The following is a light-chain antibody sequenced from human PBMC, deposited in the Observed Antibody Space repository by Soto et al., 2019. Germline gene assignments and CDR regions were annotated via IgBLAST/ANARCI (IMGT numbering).Light chain of an antibody. V-gene: IGLV2-8*01. CDR1: SSDVGGYNY. J-gene: IGLJ1*01. CDR3: TSYAGSNNFFYV. CDR2: EVS. Sequence: QSALTQPPSASGSPGQSVTISCTGTSSDVGGYNYVSWYQQHPGKAPKLMIYEVSKRPSGVPDRFSGSKSGNTASLTVSGLQAEDEADYYCTSYAGSNNFFYVFGTGTKGPS.